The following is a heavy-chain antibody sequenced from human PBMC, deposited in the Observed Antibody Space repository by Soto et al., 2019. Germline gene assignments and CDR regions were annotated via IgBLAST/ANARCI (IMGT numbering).Heavy chain of an antibody. CDR1: GYTFTDYW. V-gene: IGHV5-51*01. CDR2: IYPGDSDT. CDR3: TRDNSALWFGELFRHYYYGMDV. J-gene: IGHJ6*02. D-gene: IGHD3-10*01. Sequence: LVESLKISCKGSGYTFTDYWIGWVRQLPVKVLEWMGIIYPGDSDTRYSPSFQGHVTITVDKSTKSIAYLQMNSLKTEDTAVYYCTRDNSALWFGELFRHYYYGMDVWGQGTTVTVYS.